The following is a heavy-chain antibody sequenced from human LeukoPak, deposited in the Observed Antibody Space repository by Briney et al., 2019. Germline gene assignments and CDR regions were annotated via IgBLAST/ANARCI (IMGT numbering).Heavy chain of an antibody. J-gene: IGHJ4*02. CDR2: IYHTGTT. D-gene: IGHD2-2*01. CDR3: ARGSGRCSSSTCYHFDY. V-gene: IGHV4-59*01. Sequence: PSETLSLTCSVSGGSMISYYWSWIRQPPGKGLEWIASIYHTGTTRYNPSLKSRISVSVNTSTTQLSLKLSSVTAADTAVYYCARGSGRCSSSTCYHFDYWGQGRLVAVSS. CDR1: GGSMISYY.